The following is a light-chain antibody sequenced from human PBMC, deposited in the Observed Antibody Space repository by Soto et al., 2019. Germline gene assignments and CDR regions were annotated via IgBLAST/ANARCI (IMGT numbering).Light chain of an antibody. CDR1: ISGIGSYNR. V-gene: IGLV2-18*02. Sequence: QSALTQPASVSGSPGQSITISFTGTISGIGSYNRVSWYQQPPGTAPKLIIYGVNNRPSGVPDRFSGSKSGNTASLTISGLQAEDEADYYCNSFTTSSTYVFGTGTKVTVL. CDR2: GVN. CDR3: NSFTTSSTYV. J-gene: IGLJ1*01.